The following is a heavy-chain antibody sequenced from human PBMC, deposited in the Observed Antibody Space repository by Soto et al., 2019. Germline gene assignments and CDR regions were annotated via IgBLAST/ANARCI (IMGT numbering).Heavy chain of an antibody. D-gene: IGHD2-2*01. Sequence: QVQLVQSGVEVKQPGASVKVSCQASGYTFTSYGISWLRQAPAQGPEWMGWVNTYNGNPNYAQTRQGRVTMTTDTSTSTAYMELRSLRSDDTAVYYCARDSQFSTSWQKFDYWGQGTLVTVSS. CDR2: VNTYNGNP. V-gene: IGHV1-18*01. J-gene: IGHJ4*02. CDR1: GYTFTSYG. CDR3: ARDSQFSTSWQKFDY.